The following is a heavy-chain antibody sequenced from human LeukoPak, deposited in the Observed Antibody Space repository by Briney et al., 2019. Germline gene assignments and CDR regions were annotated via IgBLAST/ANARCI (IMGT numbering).Heavy chain of an antibody. V-gene: IGHV3-7*01. J-gene: IGHJ4*02. CDR1: GFTFSGYW. D-gene: IGHD4-23*01. Sequence: GGSPRLSCAASGFTFSGYWMSWVRQAPGKGLEWVANIEQDGSEKYYVDSVKGRFTISRDNAKNSLYLQMNSLRAEDTAVYYCARDVDGGNDYWGQGTLVTVSS. CDR3: ARDVDGGNDY. CDR2: IEQDGSEK.